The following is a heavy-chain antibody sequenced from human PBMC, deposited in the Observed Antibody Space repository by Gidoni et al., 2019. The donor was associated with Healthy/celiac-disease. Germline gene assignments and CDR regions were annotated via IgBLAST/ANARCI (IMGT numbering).Heavy chain of an antibody. J-gene: IGHJ4*02. V-gene: IGHV4-61*02. CDR1: GGSISSGSYY. CDR3: ATGEGYFDY. CDR2: IYTSGST. Sequence: QVQLQESGPGLVKPSQTLSLTCTVSGGSISSGSYYWSWIRQPAGKGLEWIWRIYTSGSTNYHPSLKSPVTRSGDTSKNQFSMKLSSVTAADTAVYYCATGEGYFDYWGQGTLVTVSS.